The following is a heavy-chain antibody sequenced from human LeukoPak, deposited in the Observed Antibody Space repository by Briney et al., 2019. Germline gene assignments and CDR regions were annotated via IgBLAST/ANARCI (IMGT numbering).Heavy chain of an antibody. D-gene: IGHD3-22*01. Sequence: GGSLRLSCAASGFTFSNYGMSWVRQAPGKGLEWVSAMSGSGGHMYYTDSVKGRFTISRDNSKNTLYLQMNSLRAEDTAVYYCAKVVDYYDSLDYFDYWGQGTLVTVSS. CDR1: GFTFSNYG. CDR2: MSGSGGHM. CDR3: AKVVDYYDSLDYFDY. J-gene: IGHJ4*02. V-gene: IGHV3-23*01.